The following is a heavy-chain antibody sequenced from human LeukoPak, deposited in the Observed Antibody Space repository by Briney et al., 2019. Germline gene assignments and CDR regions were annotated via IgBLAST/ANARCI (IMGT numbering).Heavy chain of an antibody. Sequence: PSETLSLTCTVSGGSISSSSYHWGWIRQPPGKGLEWIGSIYYSGNTYYNPSLKSRVTIPVDTSKNQFSLKLSSVTAADTAVYYCARHRSGAYSYGVLDYWGQGTLVTVPS. CDR3: ARHRSGAYSYGVLDY. CDR2: IYYSGNT. J-gene: IGHJ4*02. D-gene: IGHD5-18*01. V-gene: IGHV4-39*01. CDR1: GGSISSSSYH.